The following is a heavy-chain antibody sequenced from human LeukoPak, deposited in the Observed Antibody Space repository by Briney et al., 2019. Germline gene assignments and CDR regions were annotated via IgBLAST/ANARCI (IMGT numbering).Heavy chain of an antibody. CDR3: ARGSNYYGSGKYNWFDP. Sequence: PGGSLRLSCAASGFTFSSYWMSWVRQAPGKGLEWVANIKQDGSEKYYVDSVKGRLTISRDNAKNSLYLQMNSLRSEDTAVYYCARGSNYYGSGKYNWFDPWGQGTLVTVSS. D-gene: IGHD3-10*01. CDR2: IKQDGSEK. J-gene: IGHJ5*02. V-gene: IGHV3-7*03. CDR1: GFTFSSYW.